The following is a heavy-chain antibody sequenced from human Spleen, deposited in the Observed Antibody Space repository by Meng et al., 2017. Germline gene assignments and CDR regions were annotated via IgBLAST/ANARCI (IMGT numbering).Heavy chain of an antibody. CDR3: ARDPTNSGYDSTYFDY. J-gene: IGHJ4*02. D-gene: IGHD5-12*01. V-gene: IGHV1-69*05. Sequence: SVKVSCKASGGTFSSYAISWVRQAPGQGLEWMGGIIPIFGTANYAQKFQGRVTITTDESTSTAYMELSSLRSEDTAVYYCARDPTNSGYDSTYFDYWGQGTLVTVSS. CDR2: IIPIFGTA. CDR1: GGTFSSYA.